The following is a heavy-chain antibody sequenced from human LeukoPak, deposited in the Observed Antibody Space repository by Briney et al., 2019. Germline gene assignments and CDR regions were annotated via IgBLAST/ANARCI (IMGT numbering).Heavy chain of an antibody. V-gene: IGHV4-59*01. CDR3: ARGGYYGSGNDFRFDP. CDR1: GGSISSYY. D-gene: IGHD3-10*01. CDR2: IHYTGST. J-gene: IGHJ5*02. Sequence: SETLSPTCTASGGSISSYYWSWIRQSPGKGLECIGYIHYTGSTNYNPSLKSRVTISVETSKNQFSLKLTSVTAADTAVYYCARGGYYGSGNDFRFDPWGQGTLVTVSS.